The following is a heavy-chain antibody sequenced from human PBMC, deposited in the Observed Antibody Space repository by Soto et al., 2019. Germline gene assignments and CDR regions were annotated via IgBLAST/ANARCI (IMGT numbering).Heavy chain of an antibody. CDR3: ALDRAPRGFFHYHYYYMDV. Sequence: QVQLQESGPGLVRPSETLSLTCTVSGGSINGHYWSWIRQPPGKGLEWIGCVYHSGSTTYNPSLSGRVAISVDTSKSQFSLKLNSVTAADTAVYYCALDRAPRGFFHYHYYYMDVWGKGRTVAVSS. CDR2: VYHSGST. V-gene: IGHV4-59*11. D-gene: IGHD3-10*01. CDR1: GGSINGHY. J-gene: IGHJ6*03.